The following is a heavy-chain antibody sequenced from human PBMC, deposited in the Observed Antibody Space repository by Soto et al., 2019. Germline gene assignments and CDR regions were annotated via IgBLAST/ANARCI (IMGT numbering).Heavy chain of an antibody. CDR2: INPNSGGT. D-gene: IGHD3-22*01. CDR3: ARDPVSYYYDSSGYPGGMDV. Sequence: ASVKVSCKAPGYTFTSKGSSWVLQAPGQGLEWMGWINPNSGGTNYAQKFQGRVTMTRDTSISTAYMELSRLRSDDTAVYYCARDPVSYYYDSSGYPGGMDVRGQGTTVTVSS. CDR1: GYTFTSKG. J-gene: IGHJ6*02. V-gene: IGHV1-2*02.